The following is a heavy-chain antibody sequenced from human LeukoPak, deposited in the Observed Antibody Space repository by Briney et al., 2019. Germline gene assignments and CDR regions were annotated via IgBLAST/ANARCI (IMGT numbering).Heavy chain of an antibody. CDR3: ARGTSWFDY. Sequence: SETLSLTCAVSGYSISSGYYWGWIRQPPGKGLEWIGEINHSGSTNYNPSLKSRVTISVDTSKNQFSLKLSSVTAADTAVYYCARGTSWFDYWGQGTLVTVSS. J-gene: IGHJ4*02. CDR1: GYSISSGYY. CDR2: INHSGST. V-gene: IGHV4-38-2*01.